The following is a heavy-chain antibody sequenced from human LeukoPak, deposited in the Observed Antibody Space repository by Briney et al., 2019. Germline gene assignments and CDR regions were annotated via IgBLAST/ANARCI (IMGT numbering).Heavy chain of an antibody. CDR3: ARDVTSRTADY. Sequence: GGSLRLSCAASGFTFSTYWMSWVRQAPGKGLEWVGNIKEDGSEKYYVDSVKGLFTISRDNAKNSLYLQMNNLRTEDTAVYYCARDVTSRTADYWLQGTLARVSS. J-gene: IGHJ4*02. V-gene: IGHV3-7*01. CDR1: GFTFSTYW. D-gene: IGHD2/OR15-2a*01. CDR2: IKEDGSEK.